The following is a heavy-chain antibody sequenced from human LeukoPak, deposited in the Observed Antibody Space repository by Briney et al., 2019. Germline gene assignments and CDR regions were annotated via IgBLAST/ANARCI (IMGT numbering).Heavy chain of an antibody. CDR3: VTDRLRTELLETTNYFDY. D-gene: IGHD1-26*01. Sequence: ASVKVSCKVSGYTLTELSMHWVRQAPGKGLEWMGGFDPEDGETIYAQKFQGRVTMTEDTSTDTAYMELSSLRSEDTAVYYCVTDRLRTELLETTNYFDYWGQGTLVTVSS. V-gene: IGHV1-24*01. CDR2: FDPEDGET. CDR1: GYTLTELS. J-gene: IGHJ4*02.